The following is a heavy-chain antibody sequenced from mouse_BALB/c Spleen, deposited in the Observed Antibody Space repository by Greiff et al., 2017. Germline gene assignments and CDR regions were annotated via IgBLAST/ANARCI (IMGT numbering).Heavy chain of an antibody. J-gene: IGHJ4*01. D-gene: IGHD2-14*01. V-gene: IGHV1-4*01. CDR1: GYSFTSYW. CDR3: ARSHRYDGDY. CDR2: INPSTGYT. Sequence: QVQLQQPGAELVRPGASVKLSCKASGYSFTSYWMHWVKQRPGQGLEWIGYINPSTGYTEYNQKFKDKATLTADKSSSTAYMQLSSLTSEDSAVYYCARSHRYDGDYWGQGTSVTVSS.